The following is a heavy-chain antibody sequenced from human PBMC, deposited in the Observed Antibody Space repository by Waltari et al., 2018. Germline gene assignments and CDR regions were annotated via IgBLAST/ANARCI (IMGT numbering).Heavy chain of an antibody. CDR3: AKDKPGPPYCSSTRCFDAFDI. CDR1: GFTFDDYA. J-gene: IGHJ3*02. Sequence: EVELVESGGGLVQPGGSLRLSCAASGFTFDDYAMSWVRQAPGKGLEWVSAISGSAGSTHYADSVKGRFTVSRDNSKNTLYLQMNSLRAEDTAVYYCAKDKPGPPYCSSTRCFDAFDIWGQGTMVTVSS. D-gene: IGHD2-2*01. V-gene: IGHV3-23*04. CDR2: ISGSAGST.